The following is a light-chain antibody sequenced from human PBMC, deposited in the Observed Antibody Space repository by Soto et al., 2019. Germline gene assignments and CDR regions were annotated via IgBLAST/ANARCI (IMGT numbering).Light chain of an antibody. CDR2: EVS. Sequence: QSALTQPASVSGSPGQSITISCTGTSSDVGSYDLVSWYQQHPGNAPKLMIYEVSKRPSGVSDRFSGSKSGNTASLTISGLQADDEADYYCCSYATTTLFGGATKLTVL. CDR3: CSYATTTL. CDR1: SSDVGSYDL. V-gene: IGLV2-23*02. J-gene: IGLJ2*01.